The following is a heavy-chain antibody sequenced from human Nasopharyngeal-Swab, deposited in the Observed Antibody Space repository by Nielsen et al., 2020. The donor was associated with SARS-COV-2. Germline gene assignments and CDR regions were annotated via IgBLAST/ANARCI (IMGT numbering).Heavy chain of an antibody. V-gene: IGHV1-69*06. CDR1: GYTFTSFA. D-gene: IGHD3-3*01. Sequence: SVKVSCKASGYTFTSFAMHWVRQAPGQGLEWMGGIIPIFGTANYAQKFQGRVTITADKSTSTAYMELSSLRSEDTAVYYCARDRIEITIFGVVYYGMDVWGQGTTVTVSS. CDR2: IIPIFGTA. J-gene: IGHJ6*02. CDR3: ARDRIEITIFGVVYYGMDV.